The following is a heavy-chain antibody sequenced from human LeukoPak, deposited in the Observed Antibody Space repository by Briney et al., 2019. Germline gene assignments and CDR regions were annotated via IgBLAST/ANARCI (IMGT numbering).Heavy chain of an antibody. D-gene: IGHD4-23*01. V-gene: IGHV4-30-2*01. CDR2: IYHSGST. CDR3: ASRATRDYGGNPFDY. Sequence: SETLSLTCAVSGGSISSGGYSWSWIRQPPGKGLEWIGYIYHSGSTYYNPSLKSRVTISVDRSENQFSLKLSSVTAADTAVYYCASRATRDYGGNPFDYWGQGTLVTVSS. J-gene: IGHJ4*02. CDR1: GGSISSGGYS.